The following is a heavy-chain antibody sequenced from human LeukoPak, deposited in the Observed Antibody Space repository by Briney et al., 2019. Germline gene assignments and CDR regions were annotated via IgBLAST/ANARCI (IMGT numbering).Heavy chain of an antibody. CDR1: GYTFTSYG. Sequence: SVKVSCKASGYTFTSYGISWVRQAPGQGLEWMGGIIPIFGTANYAQKFQGRVTITADESTSTAYMELSSLRSEDTAVYYCARVMSGGEWELPYGDFVFDYWGQGTLVTVSS. J-gene: IGHJ4*02. V-gene: IGHV1-69*13. D-gene: IGHD1-26*01. CDR3: ARVMSGGEWELPYGDFVFDY. CDR2: IIPIFGTA.